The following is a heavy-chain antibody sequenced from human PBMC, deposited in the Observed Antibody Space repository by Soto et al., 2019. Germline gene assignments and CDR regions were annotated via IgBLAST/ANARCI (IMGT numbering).Heavy chain of an antibody. CDR1: GYTFTNHG. J-gene: IGHJ4*02. CDR2: ISGYNANT. CDR3: ARDFYPLAYYFDY. V-gene: IGHV1-18*04. Sequence: QVQLVQSGPEVKKPGASVKVSCKASGYTFTNHGISWARQAPGQGLVWVGWISGYNANTKHAQKFQGRVPMGTGTSTNTAYMELSSLRSDDTAVYYCARDFYPLAYYFDYWGQGTLVTVSS.